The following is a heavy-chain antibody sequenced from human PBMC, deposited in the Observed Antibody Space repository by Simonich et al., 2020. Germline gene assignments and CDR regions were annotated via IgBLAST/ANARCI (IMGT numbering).Heavy chain of an antibody. Sequence: VQLVQSGAEVTMPGESLNISFKGSGYSFTSSWVVWLCQLPGKDLGGMWTIYPVDADTRYSPAFQGQFTISADKSISTAYLQWSSLKASDTAMYYCARRDWNYWYFDLWGRGTLVTVSS. CDR3: ARRDWNYWYFDL. J-gene: IGHJ2*01. V-gene: IGHV5-51*01. D-gene: IGHD1-1*01. CDR2: IYPVDADT. CDR1: GYSFTSSW.